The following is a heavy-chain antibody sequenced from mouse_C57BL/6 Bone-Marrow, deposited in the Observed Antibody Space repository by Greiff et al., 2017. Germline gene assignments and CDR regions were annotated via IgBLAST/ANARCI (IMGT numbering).Heavy chain of an antibody. CDR3: TTGYIYYGYDAPRNYCDY. J-gene: IGHJ2*01. CDR1: GFNIKDDY. Sequence: EVQLQQSGAELVRPGASVKLSCTASGFNIKDDYMHWVKQRPEQGLEWIGWIDPENGDTEYAAKFKGKATITADTSSNTAYMQLSSLTSEDTAVDYCTTGYIYYGYDAPRNYCDYWGQGTTLTVSS. D-gene: IGHD2-2*01. CDR2: IDPENGDT. V-gene: IGHV14-4*01.